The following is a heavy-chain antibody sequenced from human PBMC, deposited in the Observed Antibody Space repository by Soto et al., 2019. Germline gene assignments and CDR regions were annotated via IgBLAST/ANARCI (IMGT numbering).Heavy chain of an antibody. D-gene: IGHD6-13*01. J-gene: IGHJ5*02. CDR1: GDSISSSNW. CDR3: ARDRSIAAAGQGRHWFDP. Sequence: SETLSLTCAVSGDSISSSNWWSWVRQPPGKGLEWIGEIYHSGSTNYNPSLKSRVTISVDKSKNQFSLKLSSVTAADTAVYYCARDRSIAAAGQGRHWFDPWGQGTLVTVSS. V-gene: IGHV4-4*02. CDR2: IYHSGST.